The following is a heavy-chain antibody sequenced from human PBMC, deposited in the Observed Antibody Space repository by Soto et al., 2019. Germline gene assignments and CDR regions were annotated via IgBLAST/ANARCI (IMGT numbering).Heavy chain of an antibody. CDR3: ARVKATLYRHYYCEC. J-gene: IGHJ6*02. V-gene: IGHV4-30-4*01. CDR2: IFYTGST. CDR1: GGTINSGDYF. Sequence: PSETLSLTCSVSGGTINSGDYFWSWIRQPPGKGLEWIGSIFYTGSTYYSPSLKSRASMSMDTSKNLFSPRLRSLTAADTDVYFCARVKATLYRHYYCECWGQGPTVAVSS. D-gene: IGHD3-22*01.